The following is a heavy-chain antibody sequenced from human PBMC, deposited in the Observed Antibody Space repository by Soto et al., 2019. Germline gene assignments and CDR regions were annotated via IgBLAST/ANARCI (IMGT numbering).Heavy chain of an antibody. CDR2: MNPNSGNT. D-gene: IGHD5-12*01. CDR3: ARGDIVATNDAFDI. J-gene: IGHJ3*02. CDR1: GYTFTGYY. Sequence: GASVKVSCKASGYTFTGYYMHWVRQATGQGLEWMGWMNPNSGNTGYAQKFQGRVTMTRNTSISTAYMELSSLRSEDTAVYYCARGDIVATNDAFDIWGQGTMVT. V-gene: IGHV1-8*02.